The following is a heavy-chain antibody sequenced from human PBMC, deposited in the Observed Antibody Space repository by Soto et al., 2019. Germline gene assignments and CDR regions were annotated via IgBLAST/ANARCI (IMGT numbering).Heavy chain of an antibody. CDR2: INPNSGGT. D-gene: IGHD6-19*01. CDR1: GYTFTDYY. Sequence: GASVKVSCKASGYTFTDYYMHWVRQAPGQGLEWMGWINPNSGGTNYAQKFQGRVTMTRDTSISTAYMELNRLRYDATAVYYCARDQSPSSGWPGMDVWGQGTTVTVSS. V-gene: IGHV1-2*02. J-gene: IGHJ6*02. CDR3: ARDQSPSSGWPGMDV.